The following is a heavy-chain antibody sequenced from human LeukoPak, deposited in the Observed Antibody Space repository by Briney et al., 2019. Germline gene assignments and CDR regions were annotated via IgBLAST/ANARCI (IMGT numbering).Heavy chain of an antibody. CDR2: IPYDGSNK. CDR1: GFTFSTYG. CDR3: AGSSGYYYRDASEIDY. V-gene: IGHV3-30*02. Sequence: PGGSLRLSCAASGFTFSTYGMHWVRQAPGKGLEWVAFIPYDGSNKYCADSVEGRFTISRDNSKSTLWLQMNSLRPEDTAVYYCAGSSGYYYRDASEIDYWGQGTLVTVSS. J-gene: IGHJ4*02. D-gene: IGHD3-22*01.